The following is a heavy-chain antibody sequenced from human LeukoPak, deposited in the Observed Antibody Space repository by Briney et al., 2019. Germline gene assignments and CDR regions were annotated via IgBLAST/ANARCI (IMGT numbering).Heavy chain of an antibody. V-gene: IGHV3-30*01. CDR3: ARGRLYQLSTDVGWFDP. Sequence: GGSRRFSFAASGFTFISYAMHGVGQAPGKGLEGWAVTSYDGSNKYYADSVKARFTISRDNSKNTLYLQMNSLRAEDTAVYYCARGRLYQLSTDVGWFDPWGHGTLVTVSS. D-gene: IGHD2-2*01. J-gene: IGHJ5*02. CDR1: GFTFISYA. CDR2: TSYDGSNK.